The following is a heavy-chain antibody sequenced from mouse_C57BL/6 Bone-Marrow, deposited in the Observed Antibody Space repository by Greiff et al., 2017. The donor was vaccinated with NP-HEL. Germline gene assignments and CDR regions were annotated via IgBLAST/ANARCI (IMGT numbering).Heavy chain of an antibody. CDR1: GYAFSTYW. Sequence: VQLQQSGAELVKPGASVKISCKASGYAFSTYWMNWVKQRPGKGLEWIGQIYPRDGDTNYNGKFKGQVTLTADKSSRPAYMQLSSLTSEDSAVYFCARGDYGSSRFGYAMDYWGQGTSVTVSS. D-gene: IGHD1-1*01. CDR2: IYPRDGDT. CDR3: ARGDYGSSRFGYAMDY. J-gene: IGHJ4*01. V-gene: IGHV1-80*01.